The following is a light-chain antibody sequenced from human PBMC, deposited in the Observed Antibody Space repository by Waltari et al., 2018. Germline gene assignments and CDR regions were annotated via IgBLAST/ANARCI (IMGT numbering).Light chain of an antibody. Sequence: QSALTQPAYVSGSPGQSITISCTGTSSDLGAYNPVSWYQQHPGKAPKLILYEVTNRPSGVSTRFSGSKSGNTASLTISGLQAEDEADYYCSSFTTSSILFGGGTKLAVL. V-gene: IGLV2-14*01. J-gene: IGLJ2*01. CDR3: SSFTTSSIL. CDR1: SSDLGAYNP. CDR2: EVT.